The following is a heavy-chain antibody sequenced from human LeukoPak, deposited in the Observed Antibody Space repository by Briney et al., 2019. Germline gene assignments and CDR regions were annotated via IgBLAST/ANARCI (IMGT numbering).Heavy chain of an antibody. CDR2: IYYSGST. Sequence: SETLSLTCTVSGGSISSSSYYWGWIRQPPGKGLEWIGSIYYSGSTYYNPSLKSRVTISVDTSKNQFSLKLSSVTAADTAVYYCAGTLAVTRWFDPWGQGTLVTVSS. V-gene: IGHV4-39*07. J-gene: IGHJ5*02. CDR1: GGSISSSSYY. D-gene: IGHD4-23*01. CDR3: AGTLAVTRWFDP.